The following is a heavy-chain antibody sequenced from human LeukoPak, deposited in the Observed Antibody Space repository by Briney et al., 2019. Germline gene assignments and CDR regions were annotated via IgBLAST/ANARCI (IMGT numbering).Heavy chain of an antibody. CDR1: GFTFNSYP. D-gene: IGHD4-17*01. CDR2: VSNDGNKK. Sequence: SGGSLRLSCAASGFTFNSYPMYWIRQAPGRGLEWVAVVSNDGNKKYYADSVKGRFTISRDQSENTLYLQMNSLRAEDTALYYCARESYGDYYIDYWGQGTLVTVSS. J-gene: IGHJ4*02. CDR3: ARESYGDYYIDY. V-gene: IGHV3-30-3*01.